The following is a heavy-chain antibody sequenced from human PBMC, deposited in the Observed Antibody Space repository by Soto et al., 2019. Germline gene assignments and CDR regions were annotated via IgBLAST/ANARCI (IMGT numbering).Heavy chain of an antibody. D-gene: IGHD2-21*02. CDR3: ARIGWVTPGDIDY. J-gene: IGHJ4*02. V-gene: IGHV1-18*01. Sequence: QVQLVQSGAEVKKPGASVKVSCKASGYTFPGYGISCVRQAPGQGLEWLVWSTAYNGNTDYAPKFKGRVTMTTDTSTSTASMGLRNLTSDDTAVYYCARIGWVTPGDIDYWGQGTLVTVS. CDR2: STAYNGNT. CDR1: GYTFPGYG.